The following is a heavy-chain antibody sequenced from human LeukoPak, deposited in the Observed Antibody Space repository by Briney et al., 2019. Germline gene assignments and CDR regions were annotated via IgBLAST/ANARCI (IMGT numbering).Heavy chain of an antibody. CDR2: FDPEDGET. D-gene: IGHD6-13*01. J-gene: IGHJ4*02. Sequence: ASVKVSCKVSGYTLTELSMHWVRQAPGKGLEWMGGFDPEDGETIYAQKFQGRVTMTEDTSTDTAYMELSSLRSEDTAVYYCATHSPSAGTFGYFDYWGQGTLVTVSS. CDR1: GYTLTELS. V-gene: IGHV1-24*01. CDR3: ATHSPSAGTFGYFDY.